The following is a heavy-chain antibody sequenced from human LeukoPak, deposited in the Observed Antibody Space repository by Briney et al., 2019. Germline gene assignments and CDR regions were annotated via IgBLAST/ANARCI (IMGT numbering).Heavy chain of an antibody. J-gene: IGHJ4*02. CDR3: AKSRDSRYDYFDY. CDR1: GFTFSSYA. CDR2: ISASGDGT. V-gene: IGHV3-23*01. Sequence: PGGSLRLSCAASGFTFSSYAISWVRQAPGEGLEGVSAISASGDGTYYADSVKGRFTISRDNFENTLYLQMNSLRAEDTAVYYCAKSRDSRYDYFDYWGQGILVTVSS. D-gene: IGHD2-15*01.